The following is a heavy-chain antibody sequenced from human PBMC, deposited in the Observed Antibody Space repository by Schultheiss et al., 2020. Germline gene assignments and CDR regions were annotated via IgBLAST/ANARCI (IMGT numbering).Heavy chain of an antibody. V-gene: IGHV3-21*04. J-gene: IGHJ6*02. D-gene: IGHD2-15*01. Sequence: GGSLRVSCAASGFTFSNYGMHWVRQAPGKGLEWVSSISSSSSYIYYADSVKGRFTISRDNAKNSLYLQMNSLRAEDTAVYYCARGLAVVAATHYYYYGMDVWGQGTTVNVYS. CDR3: ARGLAVVAATHYYYYGMDV. CDR1: GFTFSNYG. CDR2: ISSSSSYI.